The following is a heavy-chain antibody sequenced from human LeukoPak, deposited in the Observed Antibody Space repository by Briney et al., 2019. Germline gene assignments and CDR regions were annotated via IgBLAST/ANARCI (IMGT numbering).Heavy chain of an antibody. CDR1: GGSISSYY. D-gene: IGHD2-2*01. J-gene: IGHJ5*02. CDR2: IYYSGST. V-gene: IGHV4-59*01. Sequence: PSETLSLTCTVSGGSISSYYWSWIRQPPGKGLEWIGYIYYSGSTNYNPSLKSRVTISVDTSKNQFSLKLSSVTAADTAVYYCARVKSSCSSTSCYNWFDPWGQGTLVTVSS. CDR3: ARVKSSCSSTSCYNWFDP.